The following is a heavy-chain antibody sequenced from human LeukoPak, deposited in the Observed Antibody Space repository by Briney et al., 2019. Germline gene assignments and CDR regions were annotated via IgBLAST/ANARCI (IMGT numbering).Heavy chain of an antibody. CDR2: IRYDGSNK. D-gene: IGHD1-26*01. CDR1: GFTFSSYA. J-gene: IGHJ4*02. Sequence: PGGSLRLSCAASGFTFSSYAMHWVRQAPGKGLEWVAFIRYDGSNKYYADSVKGRFTISRDNSKNTLYLQMNSLGAEDTAVYYCAKGEVGATLDYFDYWGQGTLVTVSS. V-gene: IGHV3-30*02. CDR3: AKGEVGATLDYFDY.